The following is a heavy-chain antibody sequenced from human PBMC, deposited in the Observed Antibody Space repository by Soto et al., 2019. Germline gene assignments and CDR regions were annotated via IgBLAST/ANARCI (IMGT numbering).Heavy chain of an antibody. Sequence: ASVKVSCKASGYTFTNFGFSWVRQAPGQGLEWMGWISVYNGKTDYAQKFLGRVTLTTDTSTSTAYMELRSLRSDDTAVYYCARDLVATSIEYWGQGTPVTVSS. CDR3: ARDLVATSIEY. V-gene: IGHV1-18*01. CDR2: ISVYNGKT. J-gene: IGHJ4*02. D-gene: IGHD5-12*01. CDR1: GYTFTNFG.